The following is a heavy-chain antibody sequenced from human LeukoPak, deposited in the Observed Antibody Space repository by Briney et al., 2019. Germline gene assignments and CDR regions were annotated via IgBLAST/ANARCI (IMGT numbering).Heavy chain of an antibody. CDR1: GGSISSYY. V-gene: IGHV4-59*01. J-gene: IGHJ3*02. Sequence: PSETLSLTCTVSGGSISSYYWSWIRQPPGKGLEWIGYIYYSGSTNYNPSLKSRVTISVDTSKNQFSLKLSSVTAADTAVYYCARGYDSSGYYPIRDAFDIWGQGTMVTVSS. CDR3: ARGYDSSGYYPIRDAFDI. D-gene: IGHD3-22*01. CDR2: IYYSGST.